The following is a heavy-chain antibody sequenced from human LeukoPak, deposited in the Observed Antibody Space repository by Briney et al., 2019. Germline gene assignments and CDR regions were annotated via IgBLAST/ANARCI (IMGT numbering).Heavy chain of an antibody. CDR3: AALRFLEWLDDNYGPFDY. V-gene: IGHV1-18*01. Sequence: GASVKVSCKASGYTFTSYGISWVRQAPGQGLEWMGWISAYNGNTNYAQKLQGRVTMTTDTSTSTAYMELRSLRSDDTAVYYCAALRFLEWLDDNYGPFDYWGQGTLVTVSS. D-gene: IGHD3-3*01. CDR1: GYTFTSYG. CDR2: ISAYNGNT. J-gene: IGHJ4*02.